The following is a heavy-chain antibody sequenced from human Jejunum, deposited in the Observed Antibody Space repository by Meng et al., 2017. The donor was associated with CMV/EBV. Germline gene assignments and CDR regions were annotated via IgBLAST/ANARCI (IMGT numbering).Heavy chain of an antibody. V-gene: IGHV3-48*04. CDR2: ISSSSNTI. D-gene: IGHD2-2*01. CDR1: GFTFSSYS. Sequence: SGFTFSSYSMNWVRQAPGKGLEWISYISSSSNTIYYADSVKGRFTISRDNAKNSLYLQMNSLRAEDTAVYYCARSVVPAGRSSIDYWGQGNMVTVSS. CDR3: ARSVVPAGRSSIDY. J-gene: IGHJ4*02.